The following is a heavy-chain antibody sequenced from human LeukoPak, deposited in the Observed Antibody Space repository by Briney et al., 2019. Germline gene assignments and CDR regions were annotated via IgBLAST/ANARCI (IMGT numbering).Heavy chain of an antibody. D-gene: IGHD2-21*02. V-gene: IGHV4-30-4*01. CDR2: IYYSGST. CDR1: GGSISSGDYY. CDR3: APLGGGDPEIFDY. Sequence: SETLSLTCTVSGGSISSGDYYWSWIRQPPGKGLEWIGYIYYSGSTYYNPSLKSRVTISVDTSKNQFSLKLSSVTAADTAVYYCAPLGGGDPEIFDYWGQGTLVTVSS. J-gene: IGHJ4*02.